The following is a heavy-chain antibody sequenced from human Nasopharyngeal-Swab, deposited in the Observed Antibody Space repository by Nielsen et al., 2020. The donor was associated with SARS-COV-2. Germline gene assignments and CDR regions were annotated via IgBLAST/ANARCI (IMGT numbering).Heavy chain of an antibody. CDR2: IYYSGST. V-gene: IGHV4-39*07. Sequence: SETLSLTCTVSGGSISSSSYYWGWIRQPPGKGLEWIGSIYYSGSTYYNPSLKSRVTISVDTSKNQFSLKLSSVTAADTAVYYCARDSPYYDFWSGLGPFDYWGQGTLDTVSS. D-gene: IGHD3-3*01. J-gene: IGHJ4*02. CDR3: ARDSPYYDFWSGLGPFDY. CDR1: GGSISSSSYY.